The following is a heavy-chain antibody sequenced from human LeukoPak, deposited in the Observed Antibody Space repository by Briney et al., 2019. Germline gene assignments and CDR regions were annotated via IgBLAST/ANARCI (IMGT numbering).Heavy chain of an antibody. CDR1: GFTFSSYS. Sequence: GGSLRLSCAASGFTFSSYSMNWVRQAPGKGLEWVSSISSSSSYIYYADSVKGRFTISRDNAKNSLYLQMNSLRAEDTAVYYCARDGKPTMIEYYFDYWGQGTLVTVSS. D-gene: IGHD3-22*01. J-gene: IGHJ4*02. CDR2: ISSSSSYI. V-gene: IGHV3-21*01. CDR3: ARDGKPTMIEYYFDY.